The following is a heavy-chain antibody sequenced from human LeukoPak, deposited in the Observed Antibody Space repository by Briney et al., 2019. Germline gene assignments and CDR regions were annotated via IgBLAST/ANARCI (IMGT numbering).Heavy chain of an antibody. CDR3: ARDNSDSSGSFDY. CDR2: ISSKGGST. J-gene: IGHJ4*02. D-gene: IGHD3-22*01. CDR1: GFTLSSYT. Sequence: GGSLRLSCAASGFTLSSYTMHWVRQAPGKGLEYVSAISSKGGSTYYANSVKGRFTISRDNAKNSLYLQMNSLRAEDTAVYYCARDNSDSSGSFDYWGQGTLVTVSS. V-gene: IGHV3-64*01.